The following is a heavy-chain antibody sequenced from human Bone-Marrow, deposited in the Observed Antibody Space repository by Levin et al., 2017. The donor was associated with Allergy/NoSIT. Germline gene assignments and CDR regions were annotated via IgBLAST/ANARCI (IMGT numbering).Heavy chain of an antibody. CDR1: GFSLSTSGMC. V-gene: IGHV2-70*01. Sequence: QTLSLTCTFSGFSLSTSGMCVSWIRQPPGKALEWLALIDWDDDKYYSTSLKTRLTISKDTSKNQVVLTMTNMDPVDTATYYCSRSSYGYSALDYWGQGTLVTVSS. CDR3: SRSSYGYSALDY. D-gene: IGHD5-18*01. J-gene: IGHJ4*02. CDR2: IDWDDDK.